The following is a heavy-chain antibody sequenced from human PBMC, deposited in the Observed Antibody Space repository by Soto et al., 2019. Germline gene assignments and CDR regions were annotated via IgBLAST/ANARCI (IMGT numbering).Heavy chain of an antibody. Sequence: ASVKVSCKASGYTFTNNDVSWLRQATGQGLEWMGWMNPGSSDTGYAQKFQGRVTMTRDISIATAYMELSSLRSDDTAIYYCATMATFGSLNWFDPWGQGTLVTVSS. J-gene: IGHJ5*02. V-gene: IGHV1-8*01. CDR2: MNPGSSDT. D-gene: IGHD3-10*01. CDR1: GYTFTNND. CDR3: ATMATFGSLNWFDP.